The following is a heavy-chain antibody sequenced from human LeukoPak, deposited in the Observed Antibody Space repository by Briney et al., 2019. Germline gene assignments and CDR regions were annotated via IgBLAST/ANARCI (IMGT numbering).Heavy chain of an antibody. D-gene: IGHD4/OR15-4a*01. V-gene: IGHV4-39*02. Sequence: SETLSLTCNVSGDSISSSSYYWSWIRVPPGKGLEWIGSIYYAGSTYYNPSLKSRVTLSVDTSTNHFSLNIKSVTAADTAMYHCARGRRSVVLPGRGYFDPWGRGTLVTVSS. J-gene: IGHJ2*01. CDR3: ARGRRSVVLPGRGYFDP. CDR2: IYYAGST. CDR1: GDSISSSSYY.